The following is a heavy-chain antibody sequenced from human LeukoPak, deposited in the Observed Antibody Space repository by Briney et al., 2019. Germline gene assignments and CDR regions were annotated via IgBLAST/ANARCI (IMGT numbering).Heavy chain of an antibody. D-gene: IGHD1-26*01. CDR2: ISYDGSNK. CDR1: GFTFSSYA. CDR3: AKEGRGATSFDY. Sequence: PGGSLRLSCAASGFTFSSYAMHWVRQAPGKGLEWVAVISYDGSNKYYADSVKGRFTISRDNSKNTLYLQMNSLRAEDTAVYYCAKEGRGATSFDYWGQGTLVTVSS. J-gene: IGHJ4*02. V-gene: IGHV3-30-3*01.